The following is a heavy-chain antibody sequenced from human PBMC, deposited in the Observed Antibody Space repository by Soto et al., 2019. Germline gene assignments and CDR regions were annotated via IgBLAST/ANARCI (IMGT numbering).Heavy chain of an antibody. D-gene: IGHD3-16*02. V-gene: IGHV4-34*01. CDR2: INHRGNT. CDR1: GGSCSGYY. Sequence: SKHLSLTCAVYGGSCSGYYWTWIRQPPGKGLEWIGEINHRGNTNYNPSLKSRVTISVDTSKNQFSLKLTSVTAADTAVYYCARKEVPQSFTKGYYGRDVWDQGNTV. CDR3: ARKEVPQSFTKGYYGRDV. J-gene: IGHJ6*01.